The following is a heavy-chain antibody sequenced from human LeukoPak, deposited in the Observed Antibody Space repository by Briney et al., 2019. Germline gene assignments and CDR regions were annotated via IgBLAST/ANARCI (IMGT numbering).Heavy chain of an antibody. D-gene: IGHD2-15*01. V-gene: IGHV5-51*01. J-gene: IGHJ1*01. Sequence: TRYSPSFQGQVTISADKSISTAYLQWSNVVASDTAMYYCARRENMVEVLFQHWGQGTLVTVSS. CDR2: T. CDR3: ARRENMVEVLFQH.